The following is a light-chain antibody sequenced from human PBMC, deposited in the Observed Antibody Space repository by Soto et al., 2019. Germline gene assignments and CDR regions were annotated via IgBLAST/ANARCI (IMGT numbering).Light chain of an antibody. Sequence: DVVLTQSPLSLPVTLGQPTSISCRSSRGLVFRDGNTFLSWIQQRPGQSPRRLIYQVSKRDSGVPDRFSGSGSGTDFTLRISRVEAEDVGIYYCLQATHWPLTFGGGTRVEI. V-gene: IGKV2-30*01. CDR3: LQATHWPLT. CDR2: QVS. J-gene: IGKJ4*01. CDR1: RGLVFRDGNTF.